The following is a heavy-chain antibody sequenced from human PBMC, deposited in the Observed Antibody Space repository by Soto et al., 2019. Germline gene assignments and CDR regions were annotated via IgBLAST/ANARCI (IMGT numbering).Heavy chain of an antibody. D-gene: IGHD3-9*01. V-gene: IGHV3-64*01. CDR3: ARDFSGDDIFPRPLLAY. CDR2: ISSNGGTT. Sequence: GGSLRLSCAASGFTFSSSGMNWVRQAPGKGLEWVSAISSNGGTTYYANSVKGRFTISRDNSKNTLYLQMGSLRAEDMAVYYCARDFSGDDIFPRPLLAYCGQGSLVTVSS. J-gene: IGHJ4*02. CDR1: GFTFSSSG.